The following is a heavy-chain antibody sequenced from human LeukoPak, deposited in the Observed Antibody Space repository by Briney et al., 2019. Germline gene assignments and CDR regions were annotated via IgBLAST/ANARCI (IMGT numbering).Heavy chain of an antibody. D-gene: IGHD6-13*01. CDR2: IRSDDSGK. V-gene: IGHV3-30*02. Sequence: GGSLRLSCAASGFTFSTYGMHWVRQAPGKGLEWVSFIRSDDSGKYYAGSVQGRFTISRDSSTNTLYLQMNSLRAEDTAVYYCAKTGTPWYYFDYWGQGTLVTVSS. CDR3: AKTGTPWYYFDY. CDR1: GFTFSTYG. J-gene: IGHJ4*02.